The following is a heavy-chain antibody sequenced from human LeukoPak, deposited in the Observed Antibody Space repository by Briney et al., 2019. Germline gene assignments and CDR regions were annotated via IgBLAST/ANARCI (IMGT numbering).Heavy chain of an antibody. CDR2: INGDMTAT. V-gene: IGHV3-74*01. Sequence: GGSLRLSCVASGFTFSADWMHWVRQAPGKRPVWVARINGDMTATNYADSVKGRFTISRDNAKNTLYLQMNSLRAEDTAVYYCARAADKRTPGAWGQGTLVTVSS. CDR3: ARAADKRTPGA. J-gene: IGHJ5*02. D-gene: IGHD7-27*01. CDR1: GFTFSADW.